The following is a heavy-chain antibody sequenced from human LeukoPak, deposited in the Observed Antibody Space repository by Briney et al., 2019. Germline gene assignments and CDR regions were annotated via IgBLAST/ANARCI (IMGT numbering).Heavy chain of an antibody. CDR2: INPSGGST. Sequence: ASVKVSCKASGYTFTSYYMHWVRQAPGQGLEWMGIINPSGGSTSYAQKFQGRVTMTRDTSTSTVHMELSSLRSEDTAVYYCARIAVAGKDFDYWGQGTLVTVSS. CDR3: ARIAVAGKDFDY. CDR1: GYTFTSYY. V-gene: IGHV1-46*01. D-gene: IGHD6-19*01. J-gene: IGHJ4*02.